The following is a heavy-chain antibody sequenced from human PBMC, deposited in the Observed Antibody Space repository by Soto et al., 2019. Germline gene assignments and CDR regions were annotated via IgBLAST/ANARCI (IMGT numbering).Heavy chain of an antibody. J-gene: IGHJ4*02. CDR3: ARDRGSGWLTFDY. D-gene: IGHD6-19*01. V-gene: IGHV4-59*01. CDR1: GGSISSYY. CDR2: IYYSGST. Sequence: SETLSLTCTVSGGSISSYYWSWIRQPPGKGLEWIGYIYYSGSTNYNPSLKSRVTISVDTSKNQFSLKLTSVTAADTAVYYCARDRGSGWLTFDYWGQGTLVTVSS.